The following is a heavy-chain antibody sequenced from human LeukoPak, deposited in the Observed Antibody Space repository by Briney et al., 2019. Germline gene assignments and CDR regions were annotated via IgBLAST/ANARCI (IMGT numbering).Heavy chain of an antibody. CDR3: ARVTGYMIEDYFDY. D-gene: IGHD3-22*01. CDR1: GGSFSGYY. J-gene: IGHJ4*02. CDR2: INHSGST. V-gene: IGHV4-34*01. Sequence: SETLSLTCGVSGGSFSGYYWSWIRQPPGKGLEWIGEINHSGSTNYNPSLKSRVTISVDTSKNQFSLKLSSVTAADTAVYYCARVTGYMIEDYFDYWGQGTLVTVSS.